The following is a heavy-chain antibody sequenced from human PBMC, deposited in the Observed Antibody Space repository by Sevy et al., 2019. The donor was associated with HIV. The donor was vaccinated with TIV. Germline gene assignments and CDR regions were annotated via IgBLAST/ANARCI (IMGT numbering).Heavy chain of an antibody. J-gene: IGHJ4*02. CDR2: IYYNGHI. CDR3: AGGNAWGRGYS. Sequence: SETLSLTCTVSGGSITSLYWNWIRQPPGKRLEWIANIYYNGHINYNPSLKSRVTLSLDTSKNQFSLRLSSVTAADTAMYYCAGGNAWGRGYSWGQGTLVTVSS. D-gene: IGHD6-25*01. CDR1: GGSITSLY. V-gene: IGHV4-59*08.